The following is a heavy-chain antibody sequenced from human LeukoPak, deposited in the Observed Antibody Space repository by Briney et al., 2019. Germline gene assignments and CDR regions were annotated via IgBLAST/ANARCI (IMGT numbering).Heavy chain of an antibody. V-gene: IGHV4-38-2*01. Sequence: SETLSLTCAVPVYPISSGYSWAWIRKPPGKGLGGIGSIYHSGSTYYNPSLKSRVTISVDTSKNQFSLKLSSVTAADTAEYYCARGYYDSSGAFDYWGQGTLVTVSS. CDR2: IYHSGST. CDR3: ARGYYDSSGAFDY. J-gene: IGHJ4*02. CDR1: VYPISSGYS. D-gene: IGHD3-22*01.